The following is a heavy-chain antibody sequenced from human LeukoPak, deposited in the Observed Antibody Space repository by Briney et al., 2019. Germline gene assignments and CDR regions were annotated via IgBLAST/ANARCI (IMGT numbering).Heavy chain of an antibody. V-gene: IGHV3-23*01. CDR1: GFTFSSYA. Sequence: GGSLRLSCAASGFTFSSYAMTWVRQAPDKGLEWVSAISGSDGSTYYADSVKGRFTISRDDSQNTLYLQMSSLSAEDTAVYYCAKVETSGGANCYALDYWGQGTLVTVSS. J-gene: IGHJ4*02. CDR3: AKVETSGGANCYALDY. D-gene: IGHD2-2*01. CDR2: ISGSDGST.